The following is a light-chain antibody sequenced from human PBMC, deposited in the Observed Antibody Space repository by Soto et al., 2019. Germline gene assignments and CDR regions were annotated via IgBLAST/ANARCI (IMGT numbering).Light chain of an antibody. CDR3: AAWDDSLNGVV. CDR1: SSNIGSNT. CDR2: SNN. J-gene: IGLJ3*02. V-gene: IGLV1-44*01. Sequence: QSVLTQPPSASGTPGQRVTISCSGSSSNIGSNTINWYQQLPGTAPKLLISSNNQRPSGVPDRFSGSKSGTSASLAISGLQSEDEADYHCAAWDDSLNGVVFGGGTQLTVL.